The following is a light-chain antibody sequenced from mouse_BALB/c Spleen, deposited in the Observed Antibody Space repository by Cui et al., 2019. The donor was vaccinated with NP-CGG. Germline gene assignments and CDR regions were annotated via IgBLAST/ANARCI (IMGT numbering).Light chain of an antibody. J-gene: IGLJ1*01. V-gene: IGLV1*01. CDR2: GTN. Sequence: QAFVTHDSAITTSPGETVTLTCRSSTGAVTTSNYANWVQEKPDHLFTGLIGGTNNRAPGVPARFSGSLIGDRAALTITGAQTEDETIYFCALWYSNHWVFGGGTKLTVL. CDR3: ALWYSNHWV. CDR1: TGAVTTSNY.